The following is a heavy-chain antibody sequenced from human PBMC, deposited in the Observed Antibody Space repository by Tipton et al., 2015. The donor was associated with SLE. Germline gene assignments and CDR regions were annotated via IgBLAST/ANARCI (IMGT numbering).Heavy chain of an antibody. CDR2: ISYGGSPV. Sequence: QLVQSGGGLVQPGRSLRLSCVASTFTFSSYEMDWVRQAPGKGLEWVAHISYGGSPVYYADSVKGRFTISRDNTKNSLYLQMSSLRAEDTAIYYCVRVYGDYLHDAFDIWGQGTMVTVSS. V-gene: IGHV3-48*03. J-gene: IGHJ3*02. CDR1: TFTFSSYE. D-gene: IGHD4-17*01. CDR3: VRVYGDYLHDAFDI.